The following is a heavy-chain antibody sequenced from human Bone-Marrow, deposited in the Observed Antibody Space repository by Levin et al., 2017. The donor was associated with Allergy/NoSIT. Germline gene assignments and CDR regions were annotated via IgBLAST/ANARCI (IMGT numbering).Heavy chain of an antibody. CDR3: ARDANYDIMTGYGDALDF. Sequence: GESLKISCAASGFTFNTYTMNWVRQAPGKGLEWLSCISSSGSYISYADSVKGRFTVSRDNAKNSLFLQMDSLRAEDTAVYYCARDANYDIMTGYGDALDFWGQGTMVTVSS. CDR2: ISSSGSYI. CDR1: GFTFNTYT. J-gene: IGHJ3*01. D-gene: IGHD3-9*01. V-gene: IGHV3-21*01.